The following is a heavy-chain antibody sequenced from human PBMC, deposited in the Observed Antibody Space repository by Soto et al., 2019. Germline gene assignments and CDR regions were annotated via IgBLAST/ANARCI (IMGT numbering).Heavy chain of an antibody. CDR1: GGSVSTGMKY. CDR2: MYKTGET. Sequence: QLQESGPGLVKPSETLSLTCTVSGGSVSTGMKYWGWVRQPPGKALEFIGYMYKTGETLLNSSLKSRVTLSMETSKNQFSLTLSSVTAADTAVYFRMKAHESGDFLGMSVWGPGTTVTVSS. D-gene: IGHD2-8*01. V-gene: IGHV4-61*01. CDR3: MKAHESGDFLGMSV. J-gene: IGHJ6*02.